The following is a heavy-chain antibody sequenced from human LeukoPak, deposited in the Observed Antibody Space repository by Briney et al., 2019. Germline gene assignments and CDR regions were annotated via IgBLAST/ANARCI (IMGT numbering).Heavy chain of an antibody. CDR3: ARVAQSYGSGSYEDFDY. J-gene: IGHJ4*02. Sequence: SVKVSCKASGGTFSSYAISWVRQAPGQGLEWMGGIIPIFGTANYAQEFQGRVTITTDESTSTAYMELSSLRSEDTAVYYCARVAQSYGSGSYEDFDYWGQGTLVTVSS. D-gene: IGHD3-10*01. V-gene: IGHV1-69*05. CDR1: GGTFSSYA. CDR2: IIPIFGTA.